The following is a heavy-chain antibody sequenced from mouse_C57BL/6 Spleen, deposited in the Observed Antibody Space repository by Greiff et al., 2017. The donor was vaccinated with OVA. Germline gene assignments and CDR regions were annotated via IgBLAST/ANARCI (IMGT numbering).Heavy chain of an antibody. V-gene: IGHV1-58*01. CDR2: IYIGTGYT. J-gene: IGHJ2*01. CDR1: GYTFTSYG. D-gene: IGHD2-3*01. CDR3: ARWDGYTGDY. Sequence: EVQLQQSGAELVRPGSSVKMSCKTSGYTFTSYGINWVKQRPGQGLEWIGYIYIGTGYTEYNEKFKGKATLTSDTSSSTAYMQLSSLTSEDSAIYFCARWDGYTGDYWGQGTTLTVSS.